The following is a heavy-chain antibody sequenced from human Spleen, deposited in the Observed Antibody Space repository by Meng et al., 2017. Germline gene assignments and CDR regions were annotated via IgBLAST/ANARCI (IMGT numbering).Heavy chain of an antibody. CDR1: GFTFSNYG. CDR2: ISFDGSNK. J-gene: IGHJ4*02. V-gene: IGHV3-30*01. Sequence: QVQLEGSGGGVVQPGGSLRLSCAASGFTFSNYGLHWVRQAPGKGLEWVAVISFDGSNKHYADSVKGRFTISRDNAKNTLYLQMNSLGADDTAVYYCARDLAWVLFDYWGQGALVTVSS. CDR3: ARDLAWVLFDY. D-gene: IGHD3-3*01.